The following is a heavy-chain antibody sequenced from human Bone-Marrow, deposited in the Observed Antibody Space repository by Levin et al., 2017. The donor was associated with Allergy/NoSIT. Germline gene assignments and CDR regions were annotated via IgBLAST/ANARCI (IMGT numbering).Heavy chain of an antibody. D-gene: IGHD3-10*01. J-gene: IGHJ4*02. V-gene: IGHV4-34*01. Sequence: NPSETLSLTCAVYGGSFSGFYWSWIRQPPGKGLEWIGEIKHTGSTNYNPSLKSRVIISPDTSKNQFSLNLSSVTAADTAVYYCARLSYVGATMVPFDYWGQGTPVTVSS. CDR1: GGSFSGFY. CDR3: ARLSYVGATMVPFDY. CDR2: IKHTGST.